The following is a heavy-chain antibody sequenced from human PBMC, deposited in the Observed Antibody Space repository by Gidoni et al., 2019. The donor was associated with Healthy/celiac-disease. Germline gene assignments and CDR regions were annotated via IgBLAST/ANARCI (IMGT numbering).Heavy chain of an antibody. J-gene: IGHJ6*02. CDR1: GDRDSSNSAA. Sequence: QVQLLQSGPGPVKLPQTLSLTCAISGDRDSSNSAALTWIRQSPSRCLEWLGRTYYRSSWYNDYAVSVRGRITINPDTSRNHFSLLLDSVTPEDSALYYCAREPTYSSGWSPAGSVGDYYYYGMDVWGQGTTVTVSS. V-gene: IGHV6-1*01. CDR3: AREPTYSSGWSPAGSVGDYYYYGMDV. D-gene: IGHD6-19*01. CDR2: TYYRSSWYN.